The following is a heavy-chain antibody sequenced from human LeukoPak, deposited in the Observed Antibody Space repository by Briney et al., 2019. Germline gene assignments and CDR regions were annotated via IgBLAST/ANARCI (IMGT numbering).Heavy chain of an antibody. CDR1: GFTFSSYA. V-gene: IGHV3-30-3*01. CDR2: ISYDGSNK. CDR3: AKDLRYGSGSP. D-gene: IGHD3-10*01. Sequence: GGSLRLSCAASGFTFSSYAMHRVRQAPGKGLEWVAVISYDGSNKYYADSVKGRFTISRDNSKNTLYLQMNSLRAEDTAVYYCAKDLRYGSGSPWGQGTLVTVSS. J-gene: IGHJ4*02.